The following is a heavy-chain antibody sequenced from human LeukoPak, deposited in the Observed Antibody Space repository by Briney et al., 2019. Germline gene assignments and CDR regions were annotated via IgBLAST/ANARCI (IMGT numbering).Heavy chain of an antibody. CDR2: ISGSGGST. Sequence: GGSLRLSCAASGFTFNSYGMHWVRQAPGRGLEWVSAISGSGGSTYYVDSVKGRFTISRDNSKNTLYLQMNSLRAEDTAVYYCAKRGAKGGSGSSPFDYWGQGTLVTVSS. CDR3: AKRGAKGGSGSSPFDY. V-gene: IGHV3-23*01. J-gene: IGHJ4*02. CDR1: GFTFNSYG. D-gene: IGHD3-10*01.